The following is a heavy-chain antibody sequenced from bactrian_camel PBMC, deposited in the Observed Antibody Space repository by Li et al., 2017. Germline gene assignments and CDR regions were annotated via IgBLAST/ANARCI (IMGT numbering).Heavy chain of an antibody. J-gene: IGHJ4*01. D-gene: IGHD2*01. CDR1: GFTFSDYY. V-gene: IGHV3S6*01. Sequence: HVQLVESGGGLVQPGGSLKLSCVGSGFTFSDYYMSWVRQAPGEHLQWVASIYADGSETQYHWSVKGRFTISRDNAKNTVYLQMNSLKVEDTAMYFCAAGLASGVTGYCYIDETYFDDWARGPRSPSP. CDR2: IYADGSET.